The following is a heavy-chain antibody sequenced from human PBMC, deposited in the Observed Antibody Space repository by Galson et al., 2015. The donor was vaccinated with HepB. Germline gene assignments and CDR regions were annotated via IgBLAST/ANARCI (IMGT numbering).Heavy chain of an antibody. CDR2: IYSGGST. J-gene: IGHJ3*02. Sequence: SLRLSCAASGFTVSSNYMSWVRQAPGKGLEWVSVIYSGGSTYYADSVKGRFTISRDNSKNTLYLQMNSLRAEDTAVYYCARGPTYQQYDAFDIWGQGTMVTVSS. CDR3: ARGPTYQQYDAFDI. V-gene: IGHV3-53*01. D-gene: IGHD2-2*01. CDR1: GFTVSSNY.